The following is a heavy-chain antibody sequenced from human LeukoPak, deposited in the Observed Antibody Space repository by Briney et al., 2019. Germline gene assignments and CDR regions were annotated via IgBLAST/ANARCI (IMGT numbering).Heavy chain of an antibody. Sequence: PSETLSLTCSVSGGSMSSDYWSWIRQSPGKGLEWIGRMFGNGGTNYSPSFQRRATMSVDTSTRRLSLRLNSVTAADTAVYYCARSGGDRVEMPTIIDYWGQGTLVTVSS. CDR3: ARSGGDRVEMPTIIDY. V-gene: IGHV4-4*08. J-gene: IGHJ4*02. CDR1: GGSMSSDY. D-gene: IGHD5-24*01. CDR2: MFGNGGT.